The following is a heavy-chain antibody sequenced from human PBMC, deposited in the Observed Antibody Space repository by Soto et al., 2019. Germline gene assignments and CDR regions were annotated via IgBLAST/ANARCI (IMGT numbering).Heavy chain of an antibody. V-gene: IGHV3-30*18. J-gene: IGHJ6*02. CDR2: ISYDGSST. Sequence: GGSLRLSCAASGFTFDDYTMHWVRQAPGKGLEWVSVISYDGSSTYYADSVKGRFTISRDNSKNTLYLQMNSLRAEDTAVYYCAKVKRVYYYYGMDVWGQGTTVTVSS. CDR1: GFTFDDYT. CDR3: AKVKRVYYYYGMDV.